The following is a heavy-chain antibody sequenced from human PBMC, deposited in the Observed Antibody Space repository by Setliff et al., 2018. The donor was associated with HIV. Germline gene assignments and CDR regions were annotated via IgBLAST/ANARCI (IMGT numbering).Heavy chain of an antibody. Sequence: PGGSLRLSCVASGLTFSNYWMHWVRQAPGKGLVWVSRIDSDGSDTDYADSVRGRFTISRDNAQSSVFLQMNSLRAEDAAVYYCARDLHWAFDYWGQGTLVTVSS. CDR2: IDSDGSDT. V-gene: IGHV3-74*01. J-gene: IGHJ4*02. D-gene: IGHD7-27*01. CDR1: GLTFSNYW. CDR3: ARDLHWAFDY.